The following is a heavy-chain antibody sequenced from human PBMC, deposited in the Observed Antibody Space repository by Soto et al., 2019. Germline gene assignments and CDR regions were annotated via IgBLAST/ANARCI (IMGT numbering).Heavy chain of an antibody. D-gene: IGHD2-2*01. CDR3: ARDRHALNIVVVPAEYAFDI. J-gene: IGHJ3*02. CDR2: INPNSGGT. CDR1: GYTFTGYY. Sequence: ASVKVSCKASGYTFTGYYMHWVRQAPGQGLEWMGWINPNSGGTNYAQKFQGWVTMTRDTSISTAYMELSRLRSDDTAVYYCARDRHALNIVVVPAEYAFDIWGQGTMVTVSS. V-gene: IGHV1-2*04.